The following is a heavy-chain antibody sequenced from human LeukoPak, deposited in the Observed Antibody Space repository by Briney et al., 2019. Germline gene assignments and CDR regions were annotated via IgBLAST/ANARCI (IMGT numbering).Heavy chain of an antibody. J-gene: IGHJ6*03. CDR1: GGSFSGYY. CDR3: ARRLLPRGYSYMDV. Sequence: SETLSLTCAVYGGSFSGYYWSWIRQPPGQGLEWIGEVNHSGSTNYNPSLKSRVTISVDTSKNQFSLKLTSVTAADTAVYYCARRLLPRGYSYMDVWGTGTTVTISS. D-gene: IGHD6-25*01. V-gene: IGHV4-34*01. CDR2: VNHSGST.